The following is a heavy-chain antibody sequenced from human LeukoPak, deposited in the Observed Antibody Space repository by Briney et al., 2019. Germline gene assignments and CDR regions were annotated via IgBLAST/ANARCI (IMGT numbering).Heavy chain of an antibody. V-gene: IGHV1-18*01. J-gene: IGHJ5*02. CDR2: ISAYSGNT. CDR1: GYTFTSYG. D-gene: IGHD1-26*01. Sequence: GASVKVSCKASGYTFTSYGISWVRQAPGQGLEWMGWISAYSGNTNYAQKLQGRVTMTTDTSTSTAYMELRSLRSDDTAVYYCARDGGGSYFLSYNWFDPWGQGTLVTVSS. CDR3: ARDGGGSYFLSYNWFDP.